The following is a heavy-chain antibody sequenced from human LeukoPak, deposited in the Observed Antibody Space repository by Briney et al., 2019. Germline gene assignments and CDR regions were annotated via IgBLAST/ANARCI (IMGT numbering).Heavy chain of an antibody. CDR1: GGSISSGSYY. CDR2: IYTSGST. D-gene: IGHD3-10*01. V-gene: IGHV4-61*02. Sequence: SETLSLTCTVSGGSISSGSYYWSWIRQPAGKGLEWIGRIYTSGSTNYNPSLKSRVTISVDTSKNQFSLKLSSVTAADTAVYYCARERSMVRGVSWFDPWGQGTLVTVSS. J-gene: IGHJ5*02. CDR3: ARERSMVRGVSWFDP.